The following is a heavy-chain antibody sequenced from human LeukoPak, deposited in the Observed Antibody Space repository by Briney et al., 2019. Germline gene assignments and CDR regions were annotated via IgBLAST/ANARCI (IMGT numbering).Heavy chain of an antibody. J-gene: IGHJ4*02. CDR1: GYNFRHYG. CDR2: ISGGYNGDS. CDR3: XXXEKKXXSGGSCPAYFDY. D-gene: IGHD2-15*01. Sequence: ASVKVSCKTSGYNFRHYGISWVRQAPGQGLGWMAWISGGYNGDSNYALKLRGRLTMTTDTSTSTAYMELRSLRSDDTAVYYXXXXEKKXXSGGSCPAYFDYWGQGTLVTVSS. V-gene: IGHV1-18*01.